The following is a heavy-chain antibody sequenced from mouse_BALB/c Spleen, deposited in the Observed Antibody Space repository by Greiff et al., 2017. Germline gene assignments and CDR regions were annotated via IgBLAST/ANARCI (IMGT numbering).Heavy chain of an antibody. D-gene: IGHD1-1*02. CDR3: ASYGYAMDY. Sequence: EVKVVESGGGLVKPGGSLNLSCAVSGFTFSDYYMYRVRQTPEKRLVWVATISDGGSYTYYPDSVKGRFTISRDNAKNNLYLQMSGLKSDDTAMYDCASYGYAMDYWGQGTSVTVSS. CDR2: ISDGGSYT. V-gene: IGHV5-4*02. CDR1: GFTFSDYY. J-gene: IGHJ4*01.